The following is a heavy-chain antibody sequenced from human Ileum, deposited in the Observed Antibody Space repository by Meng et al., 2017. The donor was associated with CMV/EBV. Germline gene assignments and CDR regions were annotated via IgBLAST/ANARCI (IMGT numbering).Heavy chain of an antibody. CDR3: YGTSDCALPH. Sequence: QWQVPGPGLGRASRPLSSPLTGAGGSVRSGIWYWNWIRQPPSRGLEWIGYTWYSCKSYYSPAVAGQIPISIDPSKNQISLELNSVTVAPTAVDLCYGTSDCALPHWGQGTLVTVSS. J-gene: IGHJ4*02. CDR1: GGSVRSGIWY. CDR2: TWYSCKS. D-gene: IGHD1-7*01. V-gene: IGHV4-61*01.